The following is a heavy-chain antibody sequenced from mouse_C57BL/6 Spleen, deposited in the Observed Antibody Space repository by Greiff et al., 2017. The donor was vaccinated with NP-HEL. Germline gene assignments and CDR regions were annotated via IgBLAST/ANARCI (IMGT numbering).Heavy chain of an antibody. J-gene: IGHJ3*01. V-gene: IGHV14-4*01. CDR2: IDPADGDT. CDR3: TTGYYGSSSAWFAY. CDR1: GFNIKDDY. Sequence: EVQGVESGAELVRPGASVKLSCTASGFNIKDDYMHWVKQRPEQGLEWIGWIDPADGDTDYASKFQGKATITADTSSNTAYLQLSSLTSEDTAFYDCTTGYYGSSSAWFAYWGQGTLVTVSA. D-gene: IGHD1-1*01.